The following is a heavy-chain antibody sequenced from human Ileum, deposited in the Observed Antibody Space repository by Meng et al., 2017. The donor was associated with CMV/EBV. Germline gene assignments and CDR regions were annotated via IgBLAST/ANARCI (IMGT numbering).Heavy chain of an antibody. D-gene: IGHD1-1*01. CDR2: ITGDGSGP. CDR3: VRWNYAFDI. CDR1: GFTFNIYG. J-gene: IGHJ3*02. V-gene: IGHV3-74*03. Sequence: RLSCAASGFTFNIYGMHWVRQAPGKGLVWVSGITGDGSGPTYAESVKGRFTISRDNAKNTLDLQMNSLTAEDTAVYYCVRWNYAFDIWGQGTMVTVSS.